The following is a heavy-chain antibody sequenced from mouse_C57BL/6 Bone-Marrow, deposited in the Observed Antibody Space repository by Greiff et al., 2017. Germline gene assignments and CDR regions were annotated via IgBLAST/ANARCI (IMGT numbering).Heavy chain of an antibody. CDR2: ISSGGSYT. V-gene: IGHV5-6*02. Sequence: EVKLVESGGDLVKPGGSLTLSCAASGFTFSSYGMSWVRQTPDTRLEWVATISSGGSYTYYPDSVKGRFTISRDNAKNTLYLQMSSLKSEDTAMYYCARRGDGTMDYWGQGTSGTVSS. J-gene: IGHJ4*01. CDR3: ARRGDGTMDY. CDR1: GFTFSSYG.